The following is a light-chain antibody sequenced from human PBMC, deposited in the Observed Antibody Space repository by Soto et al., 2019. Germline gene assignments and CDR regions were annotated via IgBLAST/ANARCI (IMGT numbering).Light chain of an antibody. CDR3: GSYAASKGVL. V-gene: IGLV2-8*01. J-gene: IGLJ3*02. Sequence: QSALTQPPSASGSPGQSVTISCTGTGSDVGNYNYVSWYQQHPGNAPKLVIYEVNKRPSGVPDRFSGCKSGYTASLTVSGVQVEDEADYSCGSYAASKGVLFGGGTKPTVL. CDR1: GSDVGNYNY. CDR2: EVN.